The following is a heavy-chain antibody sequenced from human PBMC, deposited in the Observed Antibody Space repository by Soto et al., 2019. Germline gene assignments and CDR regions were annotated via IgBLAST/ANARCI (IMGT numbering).Heavy chain of an antibody. CDR2: IYYSGST. Sequence: QVQLQESGPGLVKPSQTLSLTSLFPVASISSGGSYWSWIRQHPGKGLEWIGYIYYSGSTYYNPSLKSRVTISVDTSKNQFSLKLSSVTAADTAVYYCARAETIGYGMDVWGQGTTVTVSS. D-gene: IGHD3-9*01. CDR3: ARAETIGYGMDV. J-gene: IGHJ6*02. CDR1: VASISSGGSY. V-gene: IGHV4-31*03.